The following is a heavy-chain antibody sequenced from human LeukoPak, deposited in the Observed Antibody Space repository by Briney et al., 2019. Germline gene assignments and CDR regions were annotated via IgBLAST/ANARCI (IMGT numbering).Heavy chain of an antibody. Sequence: SETLSLTCTVSGGSISSSTYYWAWVRQPPGKGLEWIASIYYSGTTYYNPSLKSRVTISVDTSKNQFSLKLSSVTAADTAVYYCARGWGSTLPGWFDPWGQGTLVTVSS. CDR2: IYYSGTT. V-gene: IGHV4-39*01. J-gene: IGHJ5*02. D-gene: IGHD3-16*01. CDR3: ARGWGSTLPGWFDP. CDR1: GGSISSSTYY.